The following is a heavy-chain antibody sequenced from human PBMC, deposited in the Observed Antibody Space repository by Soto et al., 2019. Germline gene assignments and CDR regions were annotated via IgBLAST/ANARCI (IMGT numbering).Heavy chain of an antibody. CDR3: AHTSYYYDSSGYSFDY. V-gene: IGHV2-5*01. D-gene: IGHD3-22*01. J-gene: IGHJ4*02. CDR2: IYWNDDK. CDR1: GFSLSTSGVG. Sequence: QITLKESGPTLVKPTQTLTLTCTFSGFSLSTSGVGVGWIRQPPGKALEWLALIYWNDDKRYSPSLKSRLTITKDTSKNQVVLTMTNMDPVDTATYYCAHTSYYYDSSGYSFDYWGQGTLVTVSS.